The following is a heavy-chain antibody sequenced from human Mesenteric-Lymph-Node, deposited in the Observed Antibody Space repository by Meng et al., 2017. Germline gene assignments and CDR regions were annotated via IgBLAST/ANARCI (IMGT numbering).Heavy chain of an antibody. Sequence: GGSLRLSCAASGFTFSSYWMSWVRQAPGKGLEWVANIKQDGSEKYYVDSVKGRFTISRDNAKNSLYLQMNSLRAEDTAVYYCARALMLEYCGGDCYYYFAYWGQGNLVNVAS. J-gene: IGHJ4*02. CDR1: GFTFSSYW. D-gene: IGHD2-21*02. CDR3: ARALMLEYCGGDCYYYFAY. V-gene: IGHV3-7*01. CDR2: IKQDGSEK.